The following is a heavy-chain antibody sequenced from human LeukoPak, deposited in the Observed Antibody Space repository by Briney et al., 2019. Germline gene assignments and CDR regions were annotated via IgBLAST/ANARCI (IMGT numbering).Heavy chain of an antibody. D-gene: IGHD5/OR15-5a*01. CDR3: GAYPVQVVSLHFYY. Sequence: ASVKISCKTSGYNSNDYHMHWVRHAPGQGLEWRGYINSNSGATNSGQKFQSRVTMTRDTSTSTVYMELSGLTSDATAVYYCGAYPVQVVSLHFYYWGQGTL. CDR2: INSNSGAT. J-gene: IGHJ4*02. V-gene: IGHV1-2*02. CDR1: GYNSNDYH.